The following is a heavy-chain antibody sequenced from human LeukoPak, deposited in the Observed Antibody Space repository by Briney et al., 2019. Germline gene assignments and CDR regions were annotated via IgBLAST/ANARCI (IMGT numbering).Heavy chain of an antibody. D-gene: IGHD4-17*01. CDR2: IYYSGST. CDR1: GGSISSYY. Sequence: SETLSLTCTVSGGSISSYYWSWIRQPPGKGLEWIGYIYYSGSTNYNPSLKSRVAISVDTSKNQFSLKLSSVTAADTAVYYCAREAVTTYYFDYWGQGTLVTVSS. J-gene: IGHJ4*02. V-gene: IGHV4-59*01. CDR3: AREAVTTYYFDY.